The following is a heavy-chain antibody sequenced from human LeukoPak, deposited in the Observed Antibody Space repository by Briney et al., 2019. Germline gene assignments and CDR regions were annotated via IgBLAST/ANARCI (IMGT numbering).Heavy chain of an antibody. CDR3: ARLPATLAYFDS. J-gene: IGHJ4*02. V-gene: IGHV4-39*01. CDR2: IYYSGST. Sequence: PSETLSLTCTVSGGSISSSSYYWGWIRQPPGKGLECVGTIYYSGSTSYNPSLKSRVTISVDTSKKQFSLRLSSVTAADTAVYYCARLPATLAYFDSWGQGTLVTVSS. CDR1: GGSISSSSYY. D-gene: IGHD5-18*01.